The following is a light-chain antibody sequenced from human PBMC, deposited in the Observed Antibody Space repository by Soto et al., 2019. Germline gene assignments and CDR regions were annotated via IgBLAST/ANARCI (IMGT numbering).Light chain of an antibody. CDR1: QSISNW. CDR3: QQYNNWPWT. V-gene: IGKV1-5*01. CDR2: DAS. J-gene: IGKJ1*01. Sequence: DIQMTQSPSTLSASVGDRVSITCRASQSISNWLAWYQQKPGKVPKLLIYDASSLESGVPSRFSGSGSGTEFTLTISSLQSEDFAVYYCQQYNNWPWTFGQGTKVDIK.